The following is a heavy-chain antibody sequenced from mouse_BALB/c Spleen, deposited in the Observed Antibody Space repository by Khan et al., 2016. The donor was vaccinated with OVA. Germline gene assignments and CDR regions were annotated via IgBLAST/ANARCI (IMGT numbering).Heavy chain of an antibody. CDR2: IWGDGTT. D-gene: IGHD2-10*01. CDR3: ARAYYGNYREAMDY. V-gene: IGHV2-6-7*01. J-gene: IGHJ4*01. Sequence: VQLQESGPGLVAPSQSLSITCTVSGFSLTGYGVTWVRQPPGKGLEWLGMIWGDGTTDYKSALKSRLSINKDNSKSQVFLKMNSLQTEDTARYYCARAYYGNYREAMDYWGQGTSVTVSS. CDR1: GFSLTGYG.